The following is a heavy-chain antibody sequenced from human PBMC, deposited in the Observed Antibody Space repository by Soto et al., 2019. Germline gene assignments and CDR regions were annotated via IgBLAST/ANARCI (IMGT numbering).Heavy chain of an antibody. D-gene: IGHD2-2*01. CDR3: ASGPRYCSTTRCYVTFAY. J-gene: IGHJ4*02. CDR1: GGIFSSYT. CDR2: IIPILEIT. V-gene: IGHV1-69*02. Sequence: SVKVSCKASGGIFSSYTFSWVRQAPGQGLEWMGRIIPILEITNYAQKFQDRVTITADKSTSTAYMELSSLRSEDTAVYYCASGPRYCSTTRCYVTFAYWGQGVLVTVYS.